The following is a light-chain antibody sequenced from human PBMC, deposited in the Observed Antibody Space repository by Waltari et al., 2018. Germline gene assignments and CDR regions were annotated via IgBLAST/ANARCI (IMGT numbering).Light chain of an antibody. Sequence: EIVLTQSPGTLSVSPGERATLSCRASANISKYLTWYQQKPGQAPRLLLYAASTRATGIPDRFSGSGFGTDFSLTISSLEPEDFAVYYCQHYVRLPVTFGQGTKVEIK. CDR2: AAS. J-gene: IGKJ1*01. CDR1: ANISKY. V-gene: IGKV3-20*01. CDR3: QHYVRLPVT.